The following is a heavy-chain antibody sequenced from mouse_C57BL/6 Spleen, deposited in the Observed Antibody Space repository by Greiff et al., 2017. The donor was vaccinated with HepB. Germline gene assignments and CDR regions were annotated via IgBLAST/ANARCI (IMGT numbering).Heavy chain of an antibody. V-gene: IGHV1-50*01. CDR2: IDPSDSYT. Sequence: QVQLQQSGAELVKPGASVKLSCKASGYTFTSYWMQWVKQRPGQGLEWIGEIDPSDSYTNYNQKFKGKATLTVDTSSSTAYMQLSSLTSEDSAVYYCARRGGYYEDYWGQGTTLTVSS. CDR1: GYTFTSYW. J-gene: IGHJ2*01. D-gene: IGHD2-3*01. CDR3: ARRGGYYEDY.